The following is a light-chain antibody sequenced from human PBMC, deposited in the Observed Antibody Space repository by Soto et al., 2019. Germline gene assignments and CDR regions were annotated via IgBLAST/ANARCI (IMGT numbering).Light chain of an antibody. CDR2: DAS. Sequence: EIVLTQSPATLSLSPGDRATLSCRASQSISIYLAWYQQKPGQAPRLLIYDASNRATGIPARFSGSGSGTDFTLTISSLEPEDFAVYYCHQRSNWLTFGGGTKVEIK. V-gene: IGKV3-11*01. CDR3: HQRSNWLT. CDR1: QSISIY. J-gene: IGKJ4*01.